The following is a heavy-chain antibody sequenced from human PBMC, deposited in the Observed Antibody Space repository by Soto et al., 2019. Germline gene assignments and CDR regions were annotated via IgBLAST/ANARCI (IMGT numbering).Heavy chain of an antibody. V-gene: IGHV1-18*04. Sequence: QVQLVQSGAESKMPGASVKVSCKFSGYNFIDYGMTGVRQAPGQGLEFMGWISGSNGATNYAQKFQGRVTLTTDTSTNTAYMELRSLRKDDTAVYYCARDSKWLIIKGNWFDSWGQGTLVTVSS. D-gene: IGHD5-12*01. CDR1: GYNFIDYG. CDR3: ARDSKWLIIKGNWFDS. J-gene: IGHJ5*01. CDR2: ISGSNGAT.